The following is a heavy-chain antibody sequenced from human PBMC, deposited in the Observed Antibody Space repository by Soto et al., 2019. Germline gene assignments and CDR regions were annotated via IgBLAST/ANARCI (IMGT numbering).Heavy chain of an antibody. D-gene: IGHD2-2*02. CDR2: IYYSGST. CDR3: ARAEGYCSSTSCYSLNWFDP. CDR1: GGSISSGDYY. Sequence: PSETLSLTCTVSGGSISSGDYYWSWIRQPPGKGLEWIGYIYYSGSTYYNPSLKSRVTTSVDTSKNQFSLKLSSVTAADTAVYYCARAEGYCSSTSCYSLNWFDPWGQGTLVTASS. V-gene: IGHV4-30-4*01. J-gene: IGHJ5*02.